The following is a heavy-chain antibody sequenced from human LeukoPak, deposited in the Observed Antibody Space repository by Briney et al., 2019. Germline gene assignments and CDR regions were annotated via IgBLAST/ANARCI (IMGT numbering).Heavy chain of an antibody. CDR1: GGSISSSSYY. CDR3: AKVGSRRTPDY. Sequence: SETLSLTCTVSGGSISSSSYYWSWIRQPPGKGLEWIGYIYYSGSTNYNPSLKSRVTISVDTSKNQFSLKLSSVTAADTAVYYCAKVGSRRTPDYWGQGTLVTVSS. J-gene: IGHJ4*02. D-gene: IGHD3-10*01. V-gene: IGHV4-61*05. CDR2: IYYSGST.